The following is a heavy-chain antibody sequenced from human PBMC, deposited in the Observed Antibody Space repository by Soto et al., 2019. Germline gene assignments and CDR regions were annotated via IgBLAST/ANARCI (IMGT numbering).Heavy chain of an antibody. V-gene: IGHV3-23*01. Sequence: GSLRLSCAASGFLFGSYAMNWVRQAPGKGLEWISDISGSGRSTYYADSVKGRFTISRDNSKDMLYLQMNTLMAEDTAVYYCAKVLGATWWYNYWGQGTLVTVSS. J-gene: IGHJ4*02. D-gene: IGHD1-26*01. CDR2: ISGSGRST. CDR1: GFLFGSYA. CDR3: AKVLGATWWYNY.